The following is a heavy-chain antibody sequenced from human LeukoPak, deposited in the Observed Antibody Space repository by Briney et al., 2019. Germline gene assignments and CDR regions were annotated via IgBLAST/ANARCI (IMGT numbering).Heavy chain of an antibody. CDR2: ISSGSSYI. Sequence: RGSLRLSCAASGFTFSSSSMNWVRQAPGKGLEWVSSISSGSSYIYYADPLKGRFTVPRDNAKNSLYLQMNSLRAEDTAVYYCASERYNWNYAFDYWGQGILVTVSS. V-gene: IGHV3-21*01. CDR3: ASERYNWNYAFDY. J-gene: IGHJ4*02. CDR1: GFTFSSSS. D-gene: IGHD1-7*01.